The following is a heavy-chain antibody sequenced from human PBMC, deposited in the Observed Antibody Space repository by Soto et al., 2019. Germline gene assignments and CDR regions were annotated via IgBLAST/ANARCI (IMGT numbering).Heavy chain of an antibody. J-gene: IGHJ4*02. CDR3: AKDYDILTGYVYYFDY. D-gene: IGHD3-9*01. CDR1: GFTFSSYG. V-gene: IGHV3-30*18. CDR2: ISYDASNK. Sequence: QVQLVESGGGVVQPGRSLRLSCAASGFTFSSYGMHWVRQAPGKGLEWVAVISYDASNKYYPDSVKGRCTISRDNSKNTLYLQMNSLRAEDTAVYYCAKDYDILTGYVYYFDYWGQGAMVPVSS.